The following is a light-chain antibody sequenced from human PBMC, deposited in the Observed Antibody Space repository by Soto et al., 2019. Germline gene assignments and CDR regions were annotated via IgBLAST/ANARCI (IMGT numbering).Light chain of an antibody. CDR2: KAS. Sequence: DIQMTQSPSTLSASVGDRVTITCRASQSISSWLAWYQQRPGKAPKLLIYKASSLESGVRARFSGSGPGTEFNLTISSLKPDDIGTYYCQQYNSYSPWTFGQGTKVEIK. CDR3: QQYNSYSPWT. J-gene: IGKJ1*01. CDR1: QSISSW. V-gene: IGKV1-5*03.